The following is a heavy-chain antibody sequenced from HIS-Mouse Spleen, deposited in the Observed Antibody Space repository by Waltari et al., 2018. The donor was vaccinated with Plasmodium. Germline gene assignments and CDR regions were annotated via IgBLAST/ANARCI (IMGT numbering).Heavy chain of an antibody. D-gene: IGHD6-13*01. Sequence: QVQLQESGPGLVKPSETLSLPCTVSGGSISIYSWSWIRQPPGNGLEWIGYIYYSGSTNYNPSLKSRVTISVDTSKNQFSLKLSSVTAADTAVYYCARHRYSSSWYSYWGQGTLVTVSS. CDR2: IYYSGST. CDR1: GGSISIYS. J-gene: IGHJ4*02. V-gene: IGHV4-59*08. CDR3: ARHRYSSSWYSY.